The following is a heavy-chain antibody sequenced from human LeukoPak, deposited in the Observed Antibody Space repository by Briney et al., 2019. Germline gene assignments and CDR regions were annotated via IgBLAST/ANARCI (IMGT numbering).Heavy chain of an antibody. CDR1: GVTLSNYV. Sequence: PRGSLRLSCAAAGVTLSNYVMHWVRPAPGKGLLWVSRISSDGSSTTYADSVKGRFTISRDKGKNTLYLQMNSLRAEDTAVYYCSRGYIGSDYWGQGNLVTVSS. CDR3: SRGYIGSDY. CDR2: ISSDGSST. V-gene: IGHV3-74*01. J-gene: IGHJ4*02. D-gene: IGHD1-14*01.